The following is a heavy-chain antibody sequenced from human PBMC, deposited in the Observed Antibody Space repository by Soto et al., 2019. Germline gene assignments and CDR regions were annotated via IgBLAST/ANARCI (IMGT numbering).Heavy chain of an antibody. Sequence: QVQLVESGGRLVKPGGSLRLSCAASGFGFGDYYMSWIRQAPGKGLEWISFISSSASYRDYADSVRGRFTISRDNVNNSLYLQMNSLTVEDTAVYYCVKDGGDSGSSIAVNWGRGTLVTVSS. CDR3: VKDGGDSGSSIAVN. D-gene: IGHD1-26*01. V-gene: IGHV3-11*06. CDR1: GFGFGDYY. J-gene: IGHJ4*02. CDR2: ISSSASYR.